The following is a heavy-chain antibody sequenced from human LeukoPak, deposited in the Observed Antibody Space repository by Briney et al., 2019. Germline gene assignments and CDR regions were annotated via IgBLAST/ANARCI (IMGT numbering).Heavy chain of an antibody. D-gene: IGHD6-13*01. Sequence: GGSLRLSCAASGFTFSSYSMNWVRQAPGKGLEWVSSISSSSSYIYYADSVKGRFTISRDNAKNSLYLQMNSLRAEDTAVYYCARDFSLMYSSSRSATDWGQGTLVTVSS. CDR1: GFTFSSYS. CDR2: ISSSSSYI. V-gene: IGHV3-21*01. J-gene: IGHJ4*02. CDR3: ARDFSLMYSSSRSATD.